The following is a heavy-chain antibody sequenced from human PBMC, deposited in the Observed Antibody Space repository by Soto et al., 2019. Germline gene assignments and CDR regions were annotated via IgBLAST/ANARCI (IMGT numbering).Heavy chain of an antibody. D-gene: IGHD3-16*02. CDR1: GGSISSYY. Sequence: QVQLQESGPGLVKSSETLSLTCTVSGGSISSYYWSWIRQPPGKGLEWIGYIYYSGSTNYNPSLKSRVTISVDTSKNQFSLKLSSVTAADTAVYYCARGPEITFGGVIVMGPFDYWGQGTLVTVSS. CDR3: ARGPEITFGGVIVMGPFDY. J-gene: IGHJ4*02. V-gene: IGHV4-59*01. CDR2: IYYSGST.